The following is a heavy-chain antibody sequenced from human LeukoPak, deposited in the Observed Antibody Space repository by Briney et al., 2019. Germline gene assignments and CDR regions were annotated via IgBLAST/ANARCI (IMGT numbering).Heavy chain of an antibody. CDR2: ISAYNGNT. CDR3: ARDEGQGSYDY. Sequence: ASVKVSCKASGYSFTRYGISWVRQAPGQGLEWMGWISAYNGNTNFAQKFQGRVTMTTDTSTSTAFMELRSLTSGDTAVYYCARDEGQGSYDYWGQGTLVAVSS. V-gene: IGHV1-18*01. J-gene: IGHJ4*02. CDR1: GYSFTRYG. D-gene: IGHD1-26*01.